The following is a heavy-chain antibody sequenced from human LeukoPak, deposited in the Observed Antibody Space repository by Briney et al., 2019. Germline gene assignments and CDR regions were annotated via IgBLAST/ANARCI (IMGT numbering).Heavy chain of an antibody. Sequence: SETLSLTCTVSAGSISSNDYYWVCVRQPPGKGLEWIGSIYYSGRTYNSPSLKSRVTLSVDTSKNQFSLNLNSVTAADTAVYYCARGVGFYYYMDVWGKGTTVLVSS. J-gene: IGHJ6*03. D-gene: IGHD1-26*01. V-gene: IGHV4-39*01. CDR3: ARGVGFYYYMDV. CDR2: IYYSGRT. CDR1: AGSISSNDYY.